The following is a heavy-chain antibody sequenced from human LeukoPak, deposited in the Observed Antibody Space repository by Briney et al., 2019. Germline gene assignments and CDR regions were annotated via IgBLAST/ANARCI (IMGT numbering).Heavy chain of an antibody. V-gene: IGHV1-8*01. CDR3: ARLLRFWFDP. Sequence: GASVKVSCKASGYTFTSYDINWVRQATGQGLEWMGRMNPNSGNTGYAQKFQGRVTMTWNTSISTAYMELSSLRSEDTAVYYCARLLRFWFDPWGQGALLTVSS. D-gene: IGHD4-17*01. CDR1: GYTFTSYD. J-gene: IGHJ5*02. CDR2: MNPNSGNT.